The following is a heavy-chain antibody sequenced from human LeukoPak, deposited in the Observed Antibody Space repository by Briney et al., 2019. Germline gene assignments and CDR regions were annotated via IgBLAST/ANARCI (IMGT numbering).Heavy chain of an antibody. CDR3: ARGSSSCFDY. V-gene: IGHV3-33*01. CDR1: GFTFSSYG. CDR2: IWYDGSNK. D-gene: IGHD6-13*01. Sequence: GRSLRLSRAASGFTFSSYGMHWVRQAPGKGLEWVAVIWYDGSNKYYADSVKGRFTISRDNSKNTLYLQMNSLRAEDTAVYYCARGSSSCFDYWGQGTLVTVSS. J-gene: IGHJ4*02.